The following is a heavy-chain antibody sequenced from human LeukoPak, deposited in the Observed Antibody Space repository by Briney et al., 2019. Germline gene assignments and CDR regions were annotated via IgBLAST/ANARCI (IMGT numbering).Heavy chain of an antibody. CDR1: GFTFNTYA. D-gene: IGHD2-15*01. Sequence: GGSLRLSCAASGFTFNTYAMSWVRQAPGKGLEWVSAMSGSGGRTHYADSVKGRFTISRDNSKNTLYLQMNSLRAEDTAVYYCAKWGCSGGSCYPFDYWGQGTLVTVSS. CDR3: AKWGCSGGSCYPFDY. J-gene: IGHJ4*02. V-gene: IGHV3-23*01. CDR2: MSGSGGRT.